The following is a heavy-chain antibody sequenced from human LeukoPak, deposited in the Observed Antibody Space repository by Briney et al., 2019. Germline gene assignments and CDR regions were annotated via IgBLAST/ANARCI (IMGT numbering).Heavy chain of an antibody. CDR2: IYTSGST. J-gene: IGHJ4*02. V-gene: IGHV4-61*02. CDR1: GGSISSGSYY. CDR3: AREGDYYDTSGTLDY. D-gene: IGHD3-22*01. Sequence: TLSLTCTVSGGSISSGSYYWSWIRQPAGKGLEWIGRIYTSGSTNYNPSLKSRVTISVDTSKNQFSLKLSSVTAADTAVYYCAREGDYYDTSGTLDYWGQGTLVTVSS.